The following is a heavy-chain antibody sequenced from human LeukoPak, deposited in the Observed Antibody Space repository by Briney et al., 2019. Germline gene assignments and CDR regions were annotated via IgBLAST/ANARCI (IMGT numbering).Heavy chain of an antibody. J-gene: IGHJ4*02. D-gene: IGHD1-26*01. V-gene: IGHV3-49*04. Sequence: GGSLRLSCTASGFTFGDYAMSWVRQAPGKGLEWVGFIRSKAYGGTTEYAASVKGRFTISRDDSKSIAYLQMNSLKTEDTAVYYCTRVGEWGPLFNYFDYWGQGTLVTVSS. CDR2: IRSKAYGGTT. CDR3: TRVGEWGPLFNYFDY. CDR1: GFTFGDYA.